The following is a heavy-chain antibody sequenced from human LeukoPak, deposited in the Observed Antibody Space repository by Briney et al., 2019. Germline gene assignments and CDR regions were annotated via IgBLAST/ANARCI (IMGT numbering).Heavy chain of an antibody. CDR3: ARALGGYFDY. CDR2: IYTSGST. J-gene: IGHJ4*02. D-gene: IGHD3-16*01. Sequence: SETLSLTCTVSGGSISSGSYYWSWIRQPPGKGLEWIGRIYTSGSTNYNPSLKSRVTISVDTSKNQFSLKLSSVTAADTAVYYCARALGGYFDYWGQGTLVTVSS. CDR1: GGSISSGSYY. V-gene: IGHV4-61*02.